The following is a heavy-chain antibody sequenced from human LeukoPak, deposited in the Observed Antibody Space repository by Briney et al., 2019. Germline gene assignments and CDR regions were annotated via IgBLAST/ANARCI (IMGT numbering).Heavy chain of an antibody. D-gene: IGHD3-10*01. CDR3: ARRIGGFGVYYYYYYMDV. J-gene: IGHJ6*03. Sequence: PSETLSLTCTVSGGSISSSSYYWGWIRQPPGKGLEWIGSIYYSGSTYYNPSLKSRVTISVDTSKNQFSLKLSSVAAADTAVYYCARRIGGFGVYYYYYYMDVWGKGTTVTISS. CDR1: GGSISSSSYY. CDR2: IYYSGST. V-gene: IGHV4-39*01.